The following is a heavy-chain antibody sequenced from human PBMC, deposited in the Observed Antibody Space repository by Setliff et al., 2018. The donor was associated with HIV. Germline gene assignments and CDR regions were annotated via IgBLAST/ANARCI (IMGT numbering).Heavy chain of an antibody. D-gene: IGHD6-13*01. V-gene: IGHV4-59*11. CDR3: ARGSSSWYYYYYYGMDV. CDR2: IYYSGST. J-gene: IGHJ6*02. Sequence: SETLSLTCAVSGYSISSHYWSWIRQPPGKGLEWIGSIYYSGSTNYNPSLKSRVTISVDTSKNQFSLKLSSVTAADTAVYYCARGSSSWYYYYYYGMDVWGQGTTVTVSS. CDR1: GYSISSHY.